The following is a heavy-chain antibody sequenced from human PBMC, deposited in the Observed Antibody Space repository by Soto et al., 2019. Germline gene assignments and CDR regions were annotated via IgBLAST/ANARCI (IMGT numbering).Heavy chain of an antibody. V-gene: IGHV4-59*01. CDR3: ARITYFYDILPGYSTPGPFAP. CDR2: IYYSGST. CDR1: GGSISGYY. Sequence: SETLSLTCTVSGGSISGYYWSWIRQPPGKGLEWIGYIYYSGSTNYNPSLKSRVTISVDTSKNQFSLRLSSVTAADTAVYYCARITYFYDILPGYSTPGPFAPGGKEPLVT. J-gene: IGHJ5*02. D-gene: IGHD3-9*01.